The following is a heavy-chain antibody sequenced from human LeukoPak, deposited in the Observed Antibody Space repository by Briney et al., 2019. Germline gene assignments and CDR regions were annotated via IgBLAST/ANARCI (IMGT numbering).Heavy chain of an antibody. Sequence: ASVKVSCKASGYTFTVSYMHWVRQAPGQGLEWMGWINPNSGGTNYAQKFQGWVTMTRDTSISTAYMELSRLRSDDTAVYYCARARVGTSWFDPWGQGTLVTVSS. CDR3: ARARVGTSWFDP. V-gene: IGHV1-2*04. CDR1: GYTFTVSY. J-gene: IGHJ5*02. CDR2: INPNSGGT.